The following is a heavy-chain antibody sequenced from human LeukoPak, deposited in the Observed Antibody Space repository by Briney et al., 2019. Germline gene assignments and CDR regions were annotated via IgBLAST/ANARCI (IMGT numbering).Heavy chain of an antibody. CDR1: GDSISSDY. J-gene: IGHJ4*02. CDR3: ARQGWLQFPDY. CDR2: IYYTGST. D-gene: IGHD5-24*01. Sequence: SETLSLTCAVSGDSISSDYWSWIRQPPGKGLEWIGYIYYTGSTNYNPSLKSRVTISVDTSKNQFSLKLSSVTAADTAVYYCARQGWLQFPDYWGQGTLVTVSS. V-gene: IGHV4-59*08.